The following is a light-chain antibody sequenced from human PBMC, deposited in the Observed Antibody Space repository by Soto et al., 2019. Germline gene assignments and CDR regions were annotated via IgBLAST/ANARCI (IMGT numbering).Light chain of an antibody. Sequence: EIVLTQSPGTLSLSPGERATLSCRASQSVSSSYLAWYQQKHGQDNRLPIYGASSRDNGIPERLSGSGSGTEFTLTIRRMEPEDFAVYYCQQYGSSYPWKFGQGTKVDIK. CDR2: GAS. V-gene: IGKV3-20*01. CDR1: QSVSSSY. J-gene: IGKJ1*01. CDR3: QQYGSSYPWK.